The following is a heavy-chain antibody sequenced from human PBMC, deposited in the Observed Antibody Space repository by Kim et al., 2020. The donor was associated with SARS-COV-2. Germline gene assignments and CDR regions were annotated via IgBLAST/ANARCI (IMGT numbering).Heavy chain of an antibody. J-gene: IGHJ4*02. CDR3: AKQGRDIVVVPAADY. Sequence: DSVKGRFTISRDNSKNTLYLQMNSLRAEDTAVYYCAKQGRDIVVVPAADYWGQGTLVTVSS. D-gene: IGHD2-2*01. V-gene: IGHV3-23*01.